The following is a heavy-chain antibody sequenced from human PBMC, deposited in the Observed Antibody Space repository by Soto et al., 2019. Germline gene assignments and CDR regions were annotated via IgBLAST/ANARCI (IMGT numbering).Heavy chain of an antibody. D-gene: IGHD3-22*01. J-gene: IGHJ1*01. CDR2: IGNDGTAT. V-gene: IGHV3-30-3*01. CDR1: GFTFVIYP. Sequence: GGSLKLSCAAYGFTFVIYPMHWVRRAPGKGLEWVAVIGNDGTATSYPDSVKGRFTISRDNSKSTLYLDMNSLTPEDTALYFCAREDSSSGSAGTFQHWGQGT. CDR3: AREDSSSGSAGTFQH.